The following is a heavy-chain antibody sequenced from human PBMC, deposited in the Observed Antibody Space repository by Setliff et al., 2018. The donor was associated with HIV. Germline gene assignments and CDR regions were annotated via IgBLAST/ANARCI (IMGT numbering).Heavy chain of an antibody. CDR1: GYSISSGYY. CDR3: ARGMGGSQVGGDAFDI. D-gene: IGHD1-26*01. V-gene: IGHV4-38-2*01. J-gene: IGHJ3*02. CDR2: IYDSGST. Sequence: SQTLSLTCAVSGYSISSGYYWGWIRQPPGKGLEWIGSIYDSGSTHNHPSLKSRVTISVDTSKNHFSLKLSSVTAADTAVYYCARGMGGSQVGGDAFDIWGQGTTVTVSS.